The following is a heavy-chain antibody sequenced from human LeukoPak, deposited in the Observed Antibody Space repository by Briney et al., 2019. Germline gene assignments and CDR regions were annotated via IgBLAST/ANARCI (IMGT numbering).Heavy chain of an antibody. J-gene: IGHJ5*02. CDR3: AIGRGSGNYNWFDP. CDR2: ISNGGGNT. CDR1: EFTFSSYA. V-gene: IGHV3-23*01. D-gene: IGHD3-10*01. Sequence: GGSLRLSCAASEFTFSSYAMNWVRQAPGKGLEWVSVISNGGGNTYYADSVKGRFTVSRDNSKDTLYLQMNSLRAEDTAVYYCAIGRGSGNYNWFDPWGQGTLVTVSS.